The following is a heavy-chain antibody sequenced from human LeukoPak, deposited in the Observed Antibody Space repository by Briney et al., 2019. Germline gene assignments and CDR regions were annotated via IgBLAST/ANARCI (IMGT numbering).Heavy chain of an antibody. V-gene: IGHV4-61*01. Sequence: SETLSLTCTVSGGPVSSGSYYWSWIRQPPGKGLEWIGYIYYSGSTNYNPSLKSRVTISVDTSKNQFSLRLSSVTAADTAMYYCAREGGSRDSGYLRPYNFDYWGQGTLVTVSS. D-gene: IGHD3-22*01. CDR2: IYYSGST. J-gene: IGHJ4*02. CDR3: AREGGSRDSGYLRPYNFDY. CDR1: GGPVSSGSYY.